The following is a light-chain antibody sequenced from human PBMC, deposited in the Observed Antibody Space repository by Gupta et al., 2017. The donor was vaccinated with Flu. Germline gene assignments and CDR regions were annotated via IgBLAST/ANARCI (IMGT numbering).Light chain of an antibody. Sequence: VTISCSGSSSNIGSNPVNWYKQVPGTAPKLLIECNSQRPSGVPDRFSGDKYCASASLVISGRQYEDDADDYWAAWDDSLQGHYVFGTGTKVTVL. CDR1: SSNIGSNP. CDR3: AAWDDSLQGHYV. J-gene: IGLJ1*01. V-gene: IGLV1-44*01. CDR2: CNS.